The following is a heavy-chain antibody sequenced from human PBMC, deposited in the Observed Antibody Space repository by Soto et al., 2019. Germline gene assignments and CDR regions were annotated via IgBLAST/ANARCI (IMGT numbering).Heavy chain of an antibody. D-gene: IGHD3-10*01. J-gene: IGHJ5*02. CDR3: ARAGGYYLTHWFDP. V-gene: IGHV1-18*01. Sequence: ASVKVSCKASGYTFTSYGISWVRQAPGQGLEWMGWISAYNGNTNYAQKLQGRVTMTTATSTSTAYMELRSLRSDDTAVYYCARAGGYYLTHWFDPWGQGTLVTVSS. CDR1: GYTFTSYG. CDR2: ISAYNGNT.